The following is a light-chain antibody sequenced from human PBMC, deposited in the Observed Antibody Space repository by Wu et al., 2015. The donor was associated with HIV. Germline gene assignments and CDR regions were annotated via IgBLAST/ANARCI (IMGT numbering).Light chain of an antibody. CDR3: QQYGHTPLT. Sequence: EIVLTQFPGTLSLSPGERATLSCKASQIVTDNYLAWYLQRPGQPPRLLIYGASNRATGISDRLSGSVSGTNFTLIITTVEPEDFGVYYCQQYGHTPLTFGQGT. J-gene: IGKJ2*01. CDR1: QIVTDNY. V-gene: IGKV3-20*01. CDR2: GAS.